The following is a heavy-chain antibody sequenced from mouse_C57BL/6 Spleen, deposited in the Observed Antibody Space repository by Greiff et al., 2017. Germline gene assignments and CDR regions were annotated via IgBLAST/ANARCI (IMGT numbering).Heavy chain of an antibody. J-gene: IGHJ3*01. D-gene: IGHD2-3*01. Sequence: EVKLVESGGGLVQPGGSLKFSCAASGFTFSDYYMHWVRQTPEKRLEWVAYISNGGGSTYYPGTVKGRFTITRDNAKNTLYLQLSRLKSEDTAMYYCARHVDDGYCVWFAYWGQGTLVTVSA. CDR3: ARHVDDGYCVWFAY. CDR2: ISNGGGST. CDR1: GFTFSDYY. V-gene: IGHV5-12*01.